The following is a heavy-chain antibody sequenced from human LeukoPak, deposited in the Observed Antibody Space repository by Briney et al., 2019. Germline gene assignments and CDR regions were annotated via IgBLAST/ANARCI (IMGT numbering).Heavy chain of an antibody. CDR3: AKNVNAHCSGVCSDN. Sequence: GGSLRLSCATSGFIFNIYGMHWVRQAPGKGLEWVAFVPHDENDKYYADSVKGRFTISRDNSKKTVSLEMNNLRTEDTAVYYSAKNVNAHCSGVCSDNWGQGTLVIVSS. CDR1: GFIFNIYG. J-gene: IGHJ4*02. D-gene: IGHD2-21*01. CDR2: VPHDENDK. V-gene: IGHV3-30*02.